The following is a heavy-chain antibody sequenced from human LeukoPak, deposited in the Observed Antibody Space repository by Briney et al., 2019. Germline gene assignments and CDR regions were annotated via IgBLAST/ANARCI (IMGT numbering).Heavy chain of an antibody. Sequence: GGSLRLSCAASGFTFSSYAMSWVRQAPGKGLEWVANIKQDGSEKYYVDSVKGRFTISRDNAKNSLYLQMNSLRAEDTAVYYCASDLRSYYFDYWGQGTLVTVSS. CDR2: IKQDGSEK. CDR1: GFTFSSYA. V-gene: IGHV3-7*01. D-gene: IGHD3-10*01. CDR3: ASDLRSYYFDY. J-gene: IGHJ4*02.